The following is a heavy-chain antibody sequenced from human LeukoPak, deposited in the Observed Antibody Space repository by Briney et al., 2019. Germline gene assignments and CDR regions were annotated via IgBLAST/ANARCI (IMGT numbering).Heavy chain of an antibody. CDR1: GGTFSSYV. J-gene: IGHJ4*02. CDR2: IIPIFGTA. V-gene: IGHV1-69*13. Sequence: ASVKVSCKASGGTFSSYVISWVRQAPGQGLEWMGGIIPIFGTANYAQKFQGRVTITADESTGTAYMELSSLRSEDTAVYYCASRLERYCSGGSCYPEDYWGQGTLVTVSS. D-gene: IGHD2-15*01. CDR3: ASRLERYCSGGSCYPEDY.